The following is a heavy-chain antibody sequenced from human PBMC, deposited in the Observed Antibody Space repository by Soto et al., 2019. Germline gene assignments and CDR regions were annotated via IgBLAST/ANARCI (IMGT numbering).Heavy chain of an antibody. J-gene: IGHJ4*02. D-gene: IGHD4-17*01. CDR3: ARTTAVPNTLRSRYFFDY. Sequence: SETLSLTCSVSGGSVSNTTYYWSWIRQPPGKRLEWSGYVYYSGTTNYNPSLKSRVTISVDLSKNQFSLRLSSVTTADTALYYCARTTAVPNTLRSRYFFDYWGQGTLVTVSS. CDR2: VYYSGTT. V-gene: IGHV4-61*01. CDR1: GGSVSNTTYY.